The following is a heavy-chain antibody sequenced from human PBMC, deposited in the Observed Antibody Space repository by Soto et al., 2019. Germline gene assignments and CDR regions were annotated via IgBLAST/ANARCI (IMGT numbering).Heavy chain of an antibody. CDR3: ARESPDGSRGDP. V-gene: IGHV4-30-4*01. CDR1: GGSISSGDYY. Sequence: SETLSLPCTVSGGSISSGDYYWSWIRQPPGKGLEWIGYIYYSGSTYYNPSLKSRVTISVDTSKNQLSLKLSSVTAAATAVYYCARESPDGSRGDPWGQGRLGTASS. D-gene: IGHD6-13*01. J-gene: IGHJ5*02. CDR2: IYYSGST.